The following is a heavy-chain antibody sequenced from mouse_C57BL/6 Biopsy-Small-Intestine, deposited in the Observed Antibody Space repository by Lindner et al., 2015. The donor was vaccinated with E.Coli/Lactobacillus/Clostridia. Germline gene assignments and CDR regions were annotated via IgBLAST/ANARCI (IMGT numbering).Heavy chain of an antibody. CDR1: GYTFPDYY. CDR3: AREARDSNNHYRYWYFDL. V-gene: IGHV1-84*02. CDR2: INPNSGDT. J-gene: IGHJ1*01. D-gene: IGHD1-2*01. Sequence: SVKVSCKTSGYTFPDYYIHWVRQAPGQGLEWMGWINPNSGDTMYVQKFQDRVTLTRDTSISTVYMELRSLKSDDTAVYYCAREARDSNNHYRYWYFDLWGRGTLVTVSS.